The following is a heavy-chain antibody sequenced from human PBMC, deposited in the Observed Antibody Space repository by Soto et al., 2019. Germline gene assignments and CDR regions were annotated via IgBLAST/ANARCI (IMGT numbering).Heavy chain of an antibody. D-gene: IGHD2-15*01. J-gene: IGHJ5*02. V-gene: IGHV4-31*03. CDR1: GGSISSGVYY. CDR2: IYHSGTT. CDR3: ARGGGYCSSTLCLPRHGPSWFDP. Sequence: SETLSLTCTVSGGSISSGVYYWSWFRQPPGKGLEWIGYIYHSGTTHYNPSLKSRVSISMDTSKSQFSLNLTSVTAADTAAYSCARGGGYCSSTLCLPRHGPSWFDPWGQGTLVTVSS.